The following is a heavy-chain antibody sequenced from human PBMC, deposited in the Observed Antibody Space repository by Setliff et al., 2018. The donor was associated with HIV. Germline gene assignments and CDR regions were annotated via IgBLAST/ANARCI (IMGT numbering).Heavy chain of an antibody. J-gene: IGHJ3*02. D-gene: IGHD2-8*01. CDR1: GYTFTGYF. V-gene: IGHV1-2*06. CDR3: ATKVHCTNGVCLDAFDI. CDR2: IIPNSGGT. Sequence: GASVKVSCKASGYTFTGYFMHWVRQAPGQGLEWMGRIIPNSGGTNYAQKFQGRVTMTRDTSISTAYMELSGLRSDDTAVYYCATKVHCTNGVCLDAFDIWGQGTMVTVSS.